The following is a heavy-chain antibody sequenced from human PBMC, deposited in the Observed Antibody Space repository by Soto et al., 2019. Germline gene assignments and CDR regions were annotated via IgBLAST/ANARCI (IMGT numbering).Heavy chain of an antibody. J-gene: IGHJ4*02. Sequence: KTSETLSLTCTVPGGSISARNYYWGWIRQPPGKGLEWIGSIYYSGTTYYTPSLKSRVTISVDTSKNQFSLTLSSVTAADTAVYYCASARTLNTYYYGSGSYLYWGQGTLVTVSS. CDR2: IYYSGTT. CDR3: ASARTLNTYYYGSGSYLY. D-gene: IGHD3-10*01. V-gene: IGHV4-39*07. CDR1: GGSISARNYY.